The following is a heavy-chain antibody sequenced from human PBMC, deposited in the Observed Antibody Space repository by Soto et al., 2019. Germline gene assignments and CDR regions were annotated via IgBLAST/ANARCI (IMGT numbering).Heavy chain of an antibody. V-gene: IGHV4-61*01. CDR3: ARTYYDILTGYCFDP. CDR1: GGSVSSGSYY. CDR2: IYYSGST. J-gene: IGHJ5*02. Sequence: PSETLSLTCTVSGGSVSSGSYYWSWIRQPPGKGLEWIGYIYYSGSTNYNPSLKSRVTISVDTSKNQFSLKLSSVTAADTAAYYRARTYYDILTGYCFDPWGQGTPVTVSS. D-gene: IGHD3-9*01.